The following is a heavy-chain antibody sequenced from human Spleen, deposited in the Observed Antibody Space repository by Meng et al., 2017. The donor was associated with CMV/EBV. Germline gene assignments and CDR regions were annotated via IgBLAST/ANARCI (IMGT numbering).Heavy chain of an antibody. Sequence: GGSLRLSCAASKFTFSDYAMHWVRQAPGKGLEWVALMPKDERDDSYAASVKGRFTISRDNSKNTLYLQMNSLRAEDTAVYYCAKDSGSPEYYVDYWGQGTLVTVSS. V-gene: IGHV3-30*18. D-gene: IGHD1-26*01. CDR2: MPKDERDD. CDR1: KFTFSDYA. J-gene: IGHJ4*02. CDR3: AKDSGSPEYYVDY.